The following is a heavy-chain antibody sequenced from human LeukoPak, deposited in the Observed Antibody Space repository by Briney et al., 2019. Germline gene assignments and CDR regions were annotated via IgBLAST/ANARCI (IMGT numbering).Heavy chain of an antibody. Sequence: SETLSLTCTVSGGSISSDAYYWGWIRQPPKKGLEWIGAIYHSGSTYLNPSLRSRLTISVDTSKNQFSLNLSSVTAADTAVYYCARLDGAWGYFDYWGQGTLVTVSS. V-gene: IGHV4-39*01. CDR3: ARLDGAWGYFDY. CDR1: GGSISSDAYY. J-gene: IGHJ4*02. CDR2: IYHSGST. D-gene: IGHD3-16*01.